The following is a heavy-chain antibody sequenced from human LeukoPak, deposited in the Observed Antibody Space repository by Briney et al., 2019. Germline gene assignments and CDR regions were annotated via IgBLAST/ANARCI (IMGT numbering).Heavy chain of an antibody. CDR2: IRNRARSYTT. D-gene: IGHD3-3*01. V-gene: IGHV3-72*01. CDR1: GFTFSDHY. CDR3: TSGITS. Sequence: GGSLRLSCAASGFTFSDHYMDWVRQAPGKGLQWVARIRNRARSYTTQYAPSVRDRFTISRDDTENSLFLQMNSLNTEDTAVYYCTSGITSWGQGTLVTVSS. J-gene: IGHJ5*02.